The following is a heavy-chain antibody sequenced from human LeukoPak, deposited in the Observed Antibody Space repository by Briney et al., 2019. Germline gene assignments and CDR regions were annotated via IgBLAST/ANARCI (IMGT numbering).Heavy chain of an antibody. CDR3: ARVPVVTAIPDY. D-gene: IGHD2-21*02. Sequence: SQTLSLTCTVSGGSISSGGYYWSWIRQHPGKGLEWIGYIYYSGSTYYNPSLKSRVTISVDTSKNQFSLKLSSVTAADTAVYYCARVPVVTAIPDYWGQGTLVTVSS. CDR1: GGSISSGGYY. J-gene: IGHJ4*02. CDR2: IYYSGST. V-gene: IGHV4-31*03.